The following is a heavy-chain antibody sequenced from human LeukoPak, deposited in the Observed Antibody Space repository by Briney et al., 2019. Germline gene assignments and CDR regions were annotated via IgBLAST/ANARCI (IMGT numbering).Heavy chain of an antibody. V-gene: IGHV3-23*01. CDR3: AKGTLDIVVVPAAPKVYYFDY. CDR1: GFTFSSYA. D-gene: IGHD2-2*01. J-gene: IGHJ4*02. CDR2: ISSSGGST. Sequence: GGSLRLSCAASGFTFSSYAMSWVRQAPGKGLGWVSAISSSGGSTYYADSVKGRFTISRDNSKNTLYLQMNSLRAEDTAVYYCAKGTLDIVVVPAAPKVYYFDYWGQGTLVTVSS.